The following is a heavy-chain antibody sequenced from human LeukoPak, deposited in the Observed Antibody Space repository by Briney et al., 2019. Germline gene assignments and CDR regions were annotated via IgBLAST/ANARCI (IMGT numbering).Heavy chain of an antibody. Sequence: GGSLRLSCAASGFTFSTYWMHWVRQAPGKGLVWVSRISSDGSITGYADSVKGRFTISRDNSKNTLYLQMNSLRAEDTAVYYCAKGRVTPDYYYYYMDVWGKGTTVTVSS. CDR3: AKGRVTPDYYYYYMDV. J-gene: IGHJ6*03. CDR2: ISSDGSIT. V-gene: IGHV3-74*01. CDR1: GFTFSTYW. D-gene: IGHD4-23*01.